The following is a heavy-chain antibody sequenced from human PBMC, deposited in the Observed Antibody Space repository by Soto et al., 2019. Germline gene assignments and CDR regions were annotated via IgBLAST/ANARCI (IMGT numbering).Heavy chain of an antibody. V-gene: IGHV3-30*03. CDR1: GFTFSSYG. CDR3: AYSTSAQPLFDY. J-gene: IGHJ4*02. Sequence: QVQLVESGGGVDQPGRSLRLSCAASGFTFSSYGMNWVRQAPGKGLEWVAVISYDGSNKYYADSVKGRFTISRDNSKNTLYLQMNSLRAEDTAVYYCAYSTSAQPLFDYWGQGTLVTVSS. CDR2: ISYDGSNK. D-gene: IGHD4-4*01.